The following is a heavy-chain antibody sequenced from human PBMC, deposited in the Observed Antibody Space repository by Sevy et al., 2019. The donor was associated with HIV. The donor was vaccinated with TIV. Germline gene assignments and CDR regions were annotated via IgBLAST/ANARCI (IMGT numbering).Heavy chain of an antibody. CDR3: AKWGDHAIWCSYSYFDY. V-gene: IGHV3-23*01. J-gene: IGHJ4*02. Sequence: GGSLRLSCTASGFTFRTYAMSCVRQAPGKGLDWVSGKGLDWVSAMSGSDSTYYADSVKGRFTISRDNSKNTAYLQMNSLRADDRALYYCAKWGDHAIWCSYSYFDYWGQGAPVTVSS. CDR1: GFTFRTYA. D-gene: IGHD3-3*01. CDR2: MSGSDST.